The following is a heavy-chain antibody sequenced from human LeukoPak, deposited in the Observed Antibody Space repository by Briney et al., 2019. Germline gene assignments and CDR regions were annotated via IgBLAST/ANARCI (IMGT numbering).Heavy chain of an antibody. CDR3: ARPAAAVAGSSYYFDY. D-gene: IGHD6-19*01. CDR1: GFTFSSYW. V-gene: IGHV3-7*01. Sequence: QPGGSLRLSCAASGFTFSSYWMSWVRQAPGKGLEWVANIKQDGSEKYYVDFVKGRFTISRDNSKNTLYLQMNSLRAEDTAVYYCARPAAAVAGSSYYFDYWGQGTLVTVSS. CDR2: IKQDGSEK. J-gene: IGHJ4*02.